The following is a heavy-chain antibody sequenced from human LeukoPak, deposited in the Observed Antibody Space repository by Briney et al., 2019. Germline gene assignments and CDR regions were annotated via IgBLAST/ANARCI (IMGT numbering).Heavy chain of an antibody. CDR3: AKGGGGTNYYYMDV. CDR2: ISWNSGSI. CDR1: GFTFDDYA. J-gene: IGHJ6*03. D-gene: IGHD1-1*01. Sequence: GGSLRLSCAASGFTFDDYAMHWVRQAPGKGLEWVSGISWNSGSIGYADSVKGRFTISRDNAKNSLYLQMNSLGAEDMALYYCAKGGGGTNYYYMDVWGKGTTVTVSS. V-gene: IGHV3-9*03.